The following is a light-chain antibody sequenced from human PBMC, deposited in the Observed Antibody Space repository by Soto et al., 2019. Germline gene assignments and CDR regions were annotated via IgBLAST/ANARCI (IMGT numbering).Light chain of an antibody. CDR3: QQYDKWPRT. J-gene: IGKJ1*01. Sequence: EIVMTQSPATLSVSPGERATLSCRASQSVASSHLARYRQKPGQTPRLLIYGASTRATGVPARFSGSGSGTEFTLTISNLQSEDFAVYHCQQYDKWPRTFGQGTKVDIK. CDR1: QSVASSH. CDR2: GAS. V-gene: IGKV3-15*01.